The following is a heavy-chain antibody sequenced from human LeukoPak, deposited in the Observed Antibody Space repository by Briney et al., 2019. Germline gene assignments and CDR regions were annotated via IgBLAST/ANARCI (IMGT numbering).Heavy chain of an antibody. Sequence: SETLSLTCTVSGGSISSSSYYWGWIRQPPGKGLEWIGSIYYSGSTYYNPSLKSRVTISVDTSKNQFSLKLSSVTAADTAVYYCARHPRWGAFDIWGQGTMVTVSS. CDR3: ARHPRWGAFDI. CDR2: IYYSGST. V-gene: IGHV4-39*07. CDR1: GGSISSSSYY. D-gene: IGHD3-16*01. J-gene: IGHJ3*02.